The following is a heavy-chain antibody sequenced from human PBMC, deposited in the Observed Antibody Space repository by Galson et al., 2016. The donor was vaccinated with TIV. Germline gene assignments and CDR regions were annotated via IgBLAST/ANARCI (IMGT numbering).Heavy chain of an antibody. Sequence: SLRLSCAASGLSVSINYMTWVRQAQGKGLEWVSLISDGXXTYYPDSVKGRFTISRDNSENTLYLQMNSLRVEDTAVYYCARDRVVDATYYYYYYGMDVWGQGTAVTVSS. D-gene: IGHD2-15*01. CDR3: ARDRVVDATYYYYYYGMDV. CDR1: GLSVSINY. CDR2: ISDGXXT. J-gene: IGHJ6*02. V-gene: IGHV3-66*02.